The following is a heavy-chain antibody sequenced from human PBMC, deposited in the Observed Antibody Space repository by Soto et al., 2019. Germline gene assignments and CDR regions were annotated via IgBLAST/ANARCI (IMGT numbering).Heavy chain of an antibody. D-gene: IGHD2-2*01. CDR1: GYTFTSYG. Sequence: GASGKVSCKASGYTFTSYGISWVRQAPGQGLEWMGWISAYNGNTNYAQKLQGRVTMTTDTSTSTAYMELRSLRSDDTAVYYCARAGDIVVVPAADYYYYMDVWGKGTTVTVSS. CDR3: ARAGDIVVVPAADYYYYMDV. V-gene: IGHV1-18*01. CDR2: ISAYNGNT. J-gene: IGHJ6*03.